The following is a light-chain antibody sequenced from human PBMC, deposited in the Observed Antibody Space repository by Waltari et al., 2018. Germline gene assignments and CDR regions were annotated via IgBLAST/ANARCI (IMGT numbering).Light chain of an antibody. CDR2: EYS. CDR1: AWPKKY. Sequence: SYELTQPPSVPVSPGQTARNTCPGEAWPKKYAFWDQQQSGQAPVLVINEYSKRPSGIPERFSGSSSGTMATLTIRGVQVEDEGDYYCFSTDNSGNQRVFGGGTTLTVL. J-gene: IGLJ3*02. CDR3: FSTDNSGNQRV. V-gene: IGLV3-10*01.